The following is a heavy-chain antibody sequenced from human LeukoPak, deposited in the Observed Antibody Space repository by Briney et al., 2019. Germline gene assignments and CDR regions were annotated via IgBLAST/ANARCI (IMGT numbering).Heavy chain of an antibody. D-gene: IGHD3-10*01. Sequence: GGSLRLSCAASGLTVSSNYMSWVRQAPGKGLEWVSVIYSGGSTYYADSVKGRFTISRHNSKNTLYLQMNSLRAEDTAVYYCARANIWFGELSLDYWGRGTLVTVSS. J-gene: IGHJ4*02. CDR1: GLTVSSNY. CDR2: IYSGGST. CDR3: ARANIWFGELSLDY. V-gene: IGHV3-53*04.